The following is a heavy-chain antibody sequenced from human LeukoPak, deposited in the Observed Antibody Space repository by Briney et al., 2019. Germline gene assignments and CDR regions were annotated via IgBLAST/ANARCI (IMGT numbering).Heavy chain of an antibody. V-gene: IGHV3-7*01. J-gene: IGHJ6*03. CDR1: GFTFSSYW. CDR3: ARTTANRETYYYYYYMDV. D-gene: IGHD5-18*01. Sequence: PGGSLRLSCAASGFTFSSYWMSWVRQAPGKGLEWVANIKQDGSEKYYVDSVKGRFTISRDNAKNSLYLRMNSLRAEDTAVYYCARTTANRETYYYYYYMDVWGKGTTVTVSS. CDR2: IKQDGSEK.